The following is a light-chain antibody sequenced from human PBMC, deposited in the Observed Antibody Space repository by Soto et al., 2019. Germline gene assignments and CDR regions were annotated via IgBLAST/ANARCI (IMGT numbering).Light chain of an antibody. CDR2: KVS. CDR1: SSDVGGYNY. V-gene: IGLV2-14*01. Sequence: QSALTQPASVSGSPGQSITISCTGTSSDVGGYNYVSWYQQYPGRVPKLLIYKVSNRPSGISNRFSGSKSGNTASLTISGVQADVEADYFCASPTPGSLYVFGSGTKVTVL. J-gene: IGLJ1*01. CDR3: ASPTPGSLYV.